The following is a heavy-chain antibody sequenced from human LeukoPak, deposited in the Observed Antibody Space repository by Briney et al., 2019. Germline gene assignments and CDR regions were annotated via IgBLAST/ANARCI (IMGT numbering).Heavy chain of an antibody. CDR2: IKSKTDGGTT. CDR3: TTAGWELYYFDY. J-gene: IGHJ4*02. D-gene: IGHD1-26*01. CDR1: GFTFSNAL. V-gene: IGHV3-15*01. Sequence: GGSLRLSCAASGFTFSNALMSWVRQAPGKGLEWVGRIKSKTDGGTTDYAAPVKGRFTISRDDSKNTLYLQMNSLKTEDTAVYYCTTAGWELYYFDYWGQGTLVTVSS.